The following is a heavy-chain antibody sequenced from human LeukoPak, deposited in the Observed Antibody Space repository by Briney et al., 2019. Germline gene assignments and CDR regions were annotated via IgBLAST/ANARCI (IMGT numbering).Heavy chain of an antibody. CDR3: ASLYCSGGSCYSL. V-gene: IGHV3-21*01. CDR1: GFTFSSYS. D-gene: IGHD2-15*01. J-gene: IGHJ4*02. CDR2: ISSSSSYI. Sequence: PGGSLRLSCAASGFTFSSYSMNWVRQAPGKGLEWVSSISSSSSYIYYADSVKGRFTISRDNAKNSLYLQMNSLRAEGTAVYYCASLYCSGGSCYSLWGQGTLVTVSS.